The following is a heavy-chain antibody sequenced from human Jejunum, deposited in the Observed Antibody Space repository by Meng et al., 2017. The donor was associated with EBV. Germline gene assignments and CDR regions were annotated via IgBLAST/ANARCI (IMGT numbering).Heavy chain of an antibody. Sequence: QLPLQGSGPGLAKPSETLSLTCTVSGGSVNSGNVYWSWIRQPPGKGLEWIGYIYYSGSTNYIPSLKSRVTISLDTSKNQFSLKLSSVTAADTAVYYCAGLRYSGYDRAFDYWGQGALVTVSS. CDR2: IYYSGST. V-gene: IGHV4-61*01. J-gene: IGHJ4*02. CDR1: GGSVNSGNVY. D-gene: IGHD5-12*01. CDR3: AGLRYSGYDRAFDY.